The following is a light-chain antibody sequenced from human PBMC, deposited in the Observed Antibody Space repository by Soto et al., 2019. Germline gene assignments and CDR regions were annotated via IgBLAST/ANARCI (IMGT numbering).Light chain of an antibody. J-gene: IGLJ1*01. CDR1: SGDIGSYNR. Sequence: QSVLTQPASVSGSPGQSITISCTGTSGDIGSYNRVSWYQQHPGKAPKLIIYEVTDRPSGVSNRFSGSKSGNTASLTISGLQAEDEADYYCQSYDSSLRGSNVFGTGTKLTVL. V-gene: IGLV2-14*01. CDR3: QSYDSSLRGSNV. CDR2: EVT.